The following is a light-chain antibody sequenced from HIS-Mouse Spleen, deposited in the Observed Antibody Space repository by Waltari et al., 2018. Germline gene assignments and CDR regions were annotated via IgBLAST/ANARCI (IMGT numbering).Light chain of an antibody. Sequence: NFMLTQPHPVSESPGQTVTIPCTRSSGRIASNYVQWYQQRTGSAPTTVIYEDNQRPSGVPDRFSGSIDSSSNSASLTISGLKTEDEADYYCQSYDSSNVVFGGGTKLTVL. V-gene: IGLV6-57*04. CDR3: QSYDSSNVV. CDR2: EDN. J-gene: IGLJ2*01. CDR1: SGRIASNY.